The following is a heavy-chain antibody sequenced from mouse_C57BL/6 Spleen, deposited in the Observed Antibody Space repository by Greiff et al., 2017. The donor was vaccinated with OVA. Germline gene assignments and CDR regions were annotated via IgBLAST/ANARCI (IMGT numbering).Heavy chain of an antibody. J-gene: IGHJ4*01. D-gene: IGHD1-1*01. V-gene: IGHV1-82*01. Sequence: VKLQESGPELVKPGASVKISCKASGYAFSSSWMNWVKQRPGKGLEWIGRIYPGDGDTNYNGKFKGKATLTADKSSSTAYMQLSSLTSEDSAVYFCARTLYYYGSSYVGYAMDYWGQGTSVTVSS. CDR3: ARTLYYYGSSYVGYAMDY. CDR2: IYPGDGDT. CDR1: GYAFSSSW.